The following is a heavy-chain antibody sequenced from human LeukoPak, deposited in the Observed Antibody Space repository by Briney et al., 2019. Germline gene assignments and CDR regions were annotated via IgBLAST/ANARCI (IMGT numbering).Heavy chain of an antibody. V-gene: IGHV3-15*01. CDR2: IKTKSEGGTT. Sequence: GGSLRLSCAASGFTFSVYYMSWIRQAPGKGLEWVGRIKTKSEGGTTDYAAPAKGRFTISRDDSKNALFLQMDSLKSYDTAMYYCTTEFKELGSFFYFYYMDVWGTGTTVTISS. CDR3: TTEFKELGSFFYFYYMDV. J-gene: IGHJ6*03. CDR1: GFTFSVYY. D-gene: IGHD3-10*01.